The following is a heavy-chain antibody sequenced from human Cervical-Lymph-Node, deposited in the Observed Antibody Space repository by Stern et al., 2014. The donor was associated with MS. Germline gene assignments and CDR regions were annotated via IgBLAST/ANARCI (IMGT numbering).Heavy chain of an antibody. CDR3: VRDGFGGLFDP. CDR1: GDSVSSDSAA. J-gene: IGHJ5*02. CDR2: TYYRSKLFH. V-gene: IGHV6-1*01. Sequence: QVQLQQSGPGLVQPSQTLSLPCAISGDSVSSDSAAWNRIRQSPSQGLEWLGRTYYRSKLFHDYAVSEKSRITINPDTTKNQVSLHQNSVTPEDTAVYYCVRDGFGGLFDPWGQGTLVTVSS. D-gene: IGHD3-16*01.